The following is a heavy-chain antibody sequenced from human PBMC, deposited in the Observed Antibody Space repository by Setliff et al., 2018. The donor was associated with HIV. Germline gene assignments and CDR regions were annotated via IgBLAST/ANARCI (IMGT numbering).Heavy chain of an antibody. Sequence: ETLSLTCAVYGGSFSGYYWSWIRQPPGKGLEWIGEINHSGNTNYNPSLKSRVTISVDTSKNQFTLNLNSVTAADTAVYYCATHCTSTSCYSAGLDYWGQGTPVTVSS. CDR3: ATHCTSTSCYSAGLDY. J-gene: IGHJ4*02. CDR1: GGSFSGYY. V-gene: IGHV4-34*01. CDR2: INHSGNT. D-gene: IGHD2-2*01.